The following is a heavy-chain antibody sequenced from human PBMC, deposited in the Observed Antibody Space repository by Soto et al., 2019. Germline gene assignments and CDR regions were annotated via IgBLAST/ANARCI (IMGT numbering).Heavy chain of an antibody. CDR3: ARVTGDRYYYYYMDV. V-gene: IGHV3-33*05. CDR2: ISYDGTKT. D-gene: IGHD7-27*01. CDR1: GFTFSNYD. J-gene: IGHJ6*03. Sequence: QLQLVESGGGVVQPGRSLRLSCAASGFTFSNYDMHWVRQAPGKGLEWVAGISYDGTKTYYADSVTGRFTVSRDNSKNTLYLQMNSLRVEDTAVYYCARVTGDRYYYYYMDVWGIGTTVTVSS.